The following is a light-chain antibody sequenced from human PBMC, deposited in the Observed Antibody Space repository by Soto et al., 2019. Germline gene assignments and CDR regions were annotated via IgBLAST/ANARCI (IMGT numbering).Light chain of an antibody. CDR2: DVS. Sequence: QSALTQPASVSGSPGQSITISCTGTSSDVGNYKYVSWYQQHPGKVPKLLIYDVSYRPSGVSNRFSGSKSGNTASLTISGLQTEDEADHYCNSFTSSSTYVFGTGTKVTVL. J-gene: IGLJ1*01. CDR1: SSDVGNYKY. V-gene: IGLV2-14*01. CDR3: NSFTSSSTYV.